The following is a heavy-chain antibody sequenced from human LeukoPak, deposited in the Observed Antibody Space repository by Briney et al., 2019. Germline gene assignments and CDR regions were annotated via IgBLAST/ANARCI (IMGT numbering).Heavy chain of an antibody. J-gene: IGHJ4*02. CDR2: INWNGGST. V-gene: IGHV3-20*04. CDR3: ARWGLFCSGGSCYFDY. Sequence: RPGGSLRLSCAASGFTFDDYGMSWVRQAPGKGLEWVSGINWNGGSTGYADSVKGRFTISRDNAKNSLYLQMNSLRAEDTALYYCARWGLFCSGGSCYFDYWGQGTLVTVS. CDR1: GFTFDDYG. D-gene: IGHD2-15*01.